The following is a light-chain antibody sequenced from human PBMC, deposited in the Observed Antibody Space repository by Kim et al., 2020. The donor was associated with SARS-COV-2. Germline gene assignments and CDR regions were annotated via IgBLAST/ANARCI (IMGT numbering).Light chain of an antibody. CDR2: EVS. V-gene: IGLV2-23*02. CDR3: CSYAGSSTVV. J-gene: IGLJ2*01. Sequence: GQSITSSCTGTSSDVGSYNLVSWYQQHPGKAPKLMIYEVSKRPSGVSNRFSGSKSGNTASLTNSGLQAEDEADYYCCSYAGSSTVVFGGGTQLTVL. CDR1: SSDVGSYNL.